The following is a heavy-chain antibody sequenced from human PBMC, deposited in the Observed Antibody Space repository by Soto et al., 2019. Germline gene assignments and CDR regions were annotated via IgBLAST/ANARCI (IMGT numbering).Heavy chain of an antibody. V-gene: IGHV4-59*01. CDR3: ARDRGCGGGSCYSGRFDP. CDR2: IYYSGST. CDR1: GGSISSYY. D-gene: IGHD2-15*01. Sequence: SETLSLTCTVSGGSISSYYWSWIRQPPGKGLEWIGYIYYSGSTNYNPSLKSRVTISVDTSKNQFSLKLSSVTAADTAVYYCARDRGCGGGSCYSGRFDPWGQGTLVTVSS. J-gene: IGHJ5*02.